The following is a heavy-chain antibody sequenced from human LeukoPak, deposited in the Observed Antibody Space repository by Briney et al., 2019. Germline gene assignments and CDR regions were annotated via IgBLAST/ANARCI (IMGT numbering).Heavy chain of an antibody. CDR2: INTSGDT. CDR3: ARDQGWPFHFDC. J-gene: IGHJ4*02. CDR1: GGSLSSYY. D-gene: IGHD6-19*01. V-gene: IGHV4-4*07. Sequence: PSETLSLTCTVSGGSLSSYYWSWVRQPAGKGLEWIGRINTSGDTTYNPSLKSRVTMSVDTSKNQFSLKLTSVTAADTAVYYCARDQGWPFHFDCWGQGALVIVSS.